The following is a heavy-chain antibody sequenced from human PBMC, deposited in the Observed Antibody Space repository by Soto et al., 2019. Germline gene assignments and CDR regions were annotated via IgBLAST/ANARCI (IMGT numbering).Heavy chain of an antibody. J-gene: IGHJ5*02. V-gene: IGHV4-30-2*01. CDR2: IYHSGST. Sequence: LQTQPLTSAVSGGTIGSGGCPRSRNRKTPGKGLEWIGDIYHSGSTYYNPSLKSRVTISVDRSKNQFSLKLSSVTAADTAVYYCARDGALDYINSGIGPWGQGILVTVSS. D-gene: IGHD4-4*01. CDR1: GGTIGSGGCP. CDR3: ARDGALDYINSGIGP.